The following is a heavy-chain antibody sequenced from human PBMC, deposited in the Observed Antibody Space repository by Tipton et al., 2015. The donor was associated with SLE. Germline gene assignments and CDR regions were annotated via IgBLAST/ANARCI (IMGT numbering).Heavy chain of an antibody. CDR2: MSFNGGMT. V-gene: IGHV3-64*04. CDR3: AKRATRMIRGVINGDYYYAMDV. J-gene: IGHJ6*02. D-gene: IGHD3-10*01. Sequence: GSLRLSCAASGFTFSSYGMHWVRQPPGKGLEYVSGMSFNGGMTHYTDSVKGRFTISRDNSKSTLYLQMDSLRVEDTAVYYCAKRATRMIRGVINGDYYYAMDVWGQGTTVTVSS. CDR1: GFTFSSYG.